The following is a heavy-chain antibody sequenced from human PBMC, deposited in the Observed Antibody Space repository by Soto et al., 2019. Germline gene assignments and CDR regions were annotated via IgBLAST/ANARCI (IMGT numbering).Heavy chain of an antibody. CDR2: FDPEDGET. Sequence: ASVKVSCKVSGYTLTELSMHWVRQAPGKGLEWMGGFDPEDGETIYAQKFQGRVTMTEDTSTDTAYMELSSLRSEDTAVYYCATDMGYCSGGSCYFDYWGQGTLGTVSS. J-gene: IGHJ4*02. D-gene: IGHD2-15*01. V-gene: IGHV1-24*01. CDR3: ATDMGYCSGGSCYFDY. CDR1: GYTLTELS.